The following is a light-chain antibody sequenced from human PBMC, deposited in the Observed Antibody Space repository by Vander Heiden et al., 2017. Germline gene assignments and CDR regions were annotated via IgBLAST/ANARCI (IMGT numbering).Light chain of an antibody. J-gene: IGKJ4*01. CDR2: DAS. CDR3: QQRINSLLT. Sequence: EIVLTQSPATLSLSPGERATLSCRASQSVSSYLAWYQQRPGQAPRLLIYDASNRATGIPARFSGSGSGTDFTLTISNLEPEDFAVYYCQQRINSLLTFGGGTKVEIK. V-gene: IGKV3-11*01. CDR1: QSVSSY.